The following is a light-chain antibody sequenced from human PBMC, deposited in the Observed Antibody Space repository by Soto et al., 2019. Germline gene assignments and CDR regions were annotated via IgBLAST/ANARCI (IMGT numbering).Light chain of an antibody. Sequence: EILLTQYPGPLTLSPGERVTLYFRFSQTVSSARLAWFQQKPGQAPRLLIYGASSRAPGIPDRFSGSGSETDFTLTITRLESEDFAVYYCQQYNNWPQTFGQGTKVDIK. CDR3: QQYNNWPQT. J-gene: IGKJ1*01. V-gene: IGKV3-20*01. CDR1: QTVSSAR. CDR2: GAS.